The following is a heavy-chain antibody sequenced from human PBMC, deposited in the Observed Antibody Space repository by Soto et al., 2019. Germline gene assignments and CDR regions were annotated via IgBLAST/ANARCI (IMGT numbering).Heavy chain of an antibody. CDR3: AREQSGDIVTMTNAFDI. CDR2: IIPIFGTA. D-gene: IGHD3-22*01. CDR1: GGTFSRYA. J-gene: IGHJ3*02. Sequence: SVKVSCKASGGTFSRYAISWVRQAPGQGLEWMGGIIPIFGTANYAQKFQGRVTITADESTSTAYMELSSLRSEDTALYYCAREQSGDIVTMTNAFDICGQGTMLTVSS. V-gene: IGHV1-69*13.